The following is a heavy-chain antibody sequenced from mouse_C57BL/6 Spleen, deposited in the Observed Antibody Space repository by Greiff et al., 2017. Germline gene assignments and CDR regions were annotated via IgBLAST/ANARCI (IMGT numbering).Heavy chain of an antibody. Sequence: EVKVVESGGGLVKPGGSLKLSCAASGFTFSDYGMHWVRQAPEKGLEWVAYISSGSSTIYYADTVKGRFTISRDNAKNTLFLQMTSLRSEDTAMYYCARLGTGPYWGQGTLVTVSA. V-gene: IGHV5-17*01. CDR2: ISSGSSTI. J-gene: IGHJ3*01. D-gene: IGHD4-1*01. CDR1: GFTFSDYG. CDR3: ARLGTGPY.